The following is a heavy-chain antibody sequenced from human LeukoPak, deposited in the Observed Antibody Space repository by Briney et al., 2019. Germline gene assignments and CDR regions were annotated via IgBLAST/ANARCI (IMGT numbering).Heavy chain of an antibody. V-gene: IGHV4-4*07. D-gene: IGHD3-10*01. CDR3: ARDRRYYGSGSYFDY. CDR1: GGSISSYY. Sequence: KSSETLSLTCTVSGGSISSYYWSWIRQPAGKGLEWIGRIYTSGSTNYNPSLKSRVTMSVDTSKSQFSLKLSSVTAADTAVYYCARDRRYYGSGSYFDYWGQGTLVTVSS. CDR2: IYTSGST. J-gene: IGHJ4*02.